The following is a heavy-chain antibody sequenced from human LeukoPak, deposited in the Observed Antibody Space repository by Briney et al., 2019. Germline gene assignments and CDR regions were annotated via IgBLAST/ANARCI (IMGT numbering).Heavy chain of an antibody. D-gene: IGHD2-2*01. Sequence: GGSLRLSCAAPGFTFSNYWMSWVRQAPGKGLEWVANIKQDGSEKYYVDSVKGRFTISRDNAKNSLYLQMDSLRDEDTAVYYCARALDSSSSRYQAFEYWGQGTLVTVSS. CDR1: GFTFSNYW. V-gene: IGHV3-7*01. CDR3: ARALDSSSSRYQAFEY. CDR2: IKQDGSEK. J-gene: IGHJ4*02.